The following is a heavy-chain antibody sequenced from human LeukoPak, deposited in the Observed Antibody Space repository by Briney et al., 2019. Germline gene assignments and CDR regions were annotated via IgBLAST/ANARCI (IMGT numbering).Heavy chain of an antibody. Sequence: GASVKVSCKASGYTFTSYAMHWVRQAPGQRLEWMGWINAGNGNTKYSQEFQGRVTITRDTSASTAYMELSSLRSEDMAVYYCARDRTVPNYYFDYWGQGTLVTVSS. J-gene: IGHJ4*02. CDR1: GYTFTSYA. D-gene: IGHD4-11*01. V-gene: IGHV1-3*03. CDR2: INAGNGNT. CDR3: ARDRTVPNYYFDY.